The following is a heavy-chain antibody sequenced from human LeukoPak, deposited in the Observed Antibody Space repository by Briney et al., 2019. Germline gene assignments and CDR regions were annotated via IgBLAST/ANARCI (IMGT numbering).Heavy chain of an antibody. CDR1: GNTFTSYY. J-gene: IGHJ4*02. V-gene: IGHV1-46*01. Sequence: ASVKVSCKASGNTFTSYYIHWVRQAPGQGLEWMGVISPSGGSTSYAQTFEGRVTMTRDTSTSTVYMELSSLRSEDTAVYYCARWDENIYGQPQGGSLDYWGQGTLVTVSS. CDR3: ARWDENIYGQPQGGSLDY. D-gene: IGHD5-18*01. CDR2: ISPSGGST.